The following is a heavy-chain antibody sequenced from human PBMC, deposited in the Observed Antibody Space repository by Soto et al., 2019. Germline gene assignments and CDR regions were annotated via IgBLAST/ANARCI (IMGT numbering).Heavy chain of an antibody. V-gene: IGHV4-31*03. D-gene: IGHD4-17*01. CDR1: GGSVNNANYF. Sequence: QVRLEESDPGLVKPSETLSLICSVSGGSVNNANYFWNWIRHHPENGLEWIGYIYYSGSTRYNPSFKTRATLSIDTSKNQFSLRLSSVTVADTGVYFCARDADFGGSRGGMDVWGRGTTVTVSS. CDR2: IYYSGST. J-gene: IGHJ6*02. CDR3: ARDADFGGSRGGMDV.